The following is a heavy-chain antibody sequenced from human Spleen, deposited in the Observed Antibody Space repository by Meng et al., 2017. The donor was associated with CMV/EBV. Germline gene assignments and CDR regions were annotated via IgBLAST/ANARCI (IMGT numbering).Heavy chain of an antibody. V-gene: IGHV4-31*03. Sequence: SETLSLTCTVSGGSISNSGYYYSWIRQHPGKGLEWIGYIYYSGSTSYNPSLNSRITITVDTSKNQFSLKLTSVTVADTAVYYCAQGPGDYWGQGTVVTVSS. CDR3: AQGPGDY. J-gene: IGHJ4*02. CDR1: GGSISNSGYY. CDR2: IYYSGST.